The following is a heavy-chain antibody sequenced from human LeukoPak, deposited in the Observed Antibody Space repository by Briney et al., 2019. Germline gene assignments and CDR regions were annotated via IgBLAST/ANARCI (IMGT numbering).Heavy chain of an antibody. V-gene: IGHV4-38-2*01. D-gene: IGHD4-17*01. J-gene: IGHJ4*02. CDR3: AGRSTDPKGFGY. CDR1: GYSISSGYL. Sequence: SETLSLTCSVSGYSISSGYLWGWIRQPPGKGLDCIGDIHHSGNTYYKSSLKSRVTISVDTSRNQFSLKLSSVTAADTAVYYCAGRSTDPKGFGYWGQGTLVTVSS. CDR2: IHHSGNT.